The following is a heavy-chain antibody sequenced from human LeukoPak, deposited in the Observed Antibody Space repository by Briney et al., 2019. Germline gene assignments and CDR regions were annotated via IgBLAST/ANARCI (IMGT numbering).Heavy chain of an antibody. Sequence: GGSLRLSCAASGFTFSSYAMSWVRQAPGKGLEWVSAISGSGGSTYYADSVKGRFTISRDNSKNTPYLQMNSLRAEDTAVYYCAKDSHLPPTYYDFWSGYYTFYYYYGMDVWGQGTTVTVSS. V-gene: IGHV3-23*01. D-gene: IGHD3-3*01. CDR1: GFTFSSYA. J-gene: IGHJ6*02. CDR3: AKDSHLPPTYYDFWSGYYTFYYYYGMDV. CDR2: ISGSGGST.